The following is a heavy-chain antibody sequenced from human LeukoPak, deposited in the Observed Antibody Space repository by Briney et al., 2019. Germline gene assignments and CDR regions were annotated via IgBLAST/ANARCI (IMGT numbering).Heavy chain of an antibody. CDR1: GFTFSSYA. Sequence: GESLRLSCAASGFTFSSYAMSWVRQAPGKGLEWVSAISGSGGSTYYADSVKGRFTISRDNSKNTLYLQMNSLRAEDTAVYYCAKGTIVVVPAAQDFDYWGQGTLVTVSS. CDR2: ISGSGGST. J-gene: IGHJ4*02. V-gene: IGHV3-23*01. CDR3: AKGTIVVVPAAQDFDY. D-gene: IGHD2-2*01.